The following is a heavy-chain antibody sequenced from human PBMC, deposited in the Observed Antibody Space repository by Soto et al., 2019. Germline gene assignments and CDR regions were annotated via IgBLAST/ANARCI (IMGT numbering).Heavy chain of an antibody. V-gene: IGHV2-5*02. Sequence: SGPTLVNPTQTLTLTCTFSGFSLSTSGVGVSWIRQPPGKALEWLALIYWDDDKRYSPSLKSRLTITKDTSKNQVVLTMTNMDPVDTATYYCEHSYLQADGLESFQHWGQGTLVTVSS. CDR1: GFSLSTSGVG. J-gene: IGHJ1*01. D-gene: IGHD6-13*01. CDR3: EHSYLQADGLESFQH. CDR2: IYWDDDK.